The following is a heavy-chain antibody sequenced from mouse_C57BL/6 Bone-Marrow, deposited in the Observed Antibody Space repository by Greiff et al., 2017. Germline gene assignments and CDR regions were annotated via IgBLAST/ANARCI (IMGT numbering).Heavy chain of an antibody. CDR2: IYPGSGST. D-gene: IGHD4-1*01. CDR1: GYTFTSYW. CDR3: ARPGAWFAY. V-gene: IGHV1-55*01. Sequence: VQLQQPGAELVKPGASVKMSCKASGYTFTSYWITWGKQRPGQGLEGIGDIYPGSGSTNYNEKFKSKATLTVDTSSITAYMQLSSLTSEDSAVYYCARPGAWFAYWGQGTLVTVSA. J-gene: IGHJ3*01.